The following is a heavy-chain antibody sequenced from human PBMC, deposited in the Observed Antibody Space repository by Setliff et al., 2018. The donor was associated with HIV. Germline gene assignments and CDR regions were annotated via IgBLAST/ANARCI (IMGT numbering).Heavy chain of an antibody. CDR2: IIPMYGVT. CDR1: GYTFSSYV. V-gene: IGHV1-69*05. J-gene: IGHJ5*02. Sequence: ASVKVSCKASGYTFSSYVISWVRQAPGQGPEWMGGIIPMYGVTNYAQKFQGRVTITTDESTSTAYMELSSLRSEDTAVYYCALPYCSGGNCWSSASLPPAGWFDPWGQGTLVTVSS. CDR3: ALPYCSGGNCWSSASLPPAGWFDP. D-gene: IGHD2-15*01.